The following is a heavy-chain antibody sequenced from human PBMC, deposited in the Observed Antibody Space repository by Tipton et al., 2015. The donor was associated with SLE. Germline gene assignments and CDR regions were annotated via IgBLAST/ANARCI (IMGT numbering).Heavy chain of an antibody. D-gene: IGHD3/OR15-3a*01. CDR1: GGSISSSYY. Sequence: TLSLTCTVSGGSISSSYYWSWIRQPAGKGLEWIGRGYSSGGTKYNPSLESRVTILVDTSKNQFSLKLTSVTAADTAVYYCARDLGHGGDSDYWGQGTLVTVSS. V-gene: IGHV4-61*02. CDR2: GYSSGGT. J-gene: IGHJ4*02. CDR3: ARDLGHGGDSDY.